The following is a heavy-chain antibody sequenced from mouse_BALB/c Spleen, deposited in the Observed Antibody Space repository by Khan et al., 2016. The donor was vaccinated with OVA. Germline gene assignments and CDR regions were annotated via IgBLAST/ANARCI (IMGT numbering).Heavy chain of an antibody. CDR2: INPNNGGS. CDR3: TRSGYGSFAY. V-gene: IGHV1S81*02. J-gene: IGHJ3*01. Sequence: QVRLQQSGVELVKPGASVKLSCKASGYTFTSYYMYWVKQRPGQGLEWIGEINPNNGGSNCNEKFKSKATLTVDKSSSTAYMQLSSLTSEDSAVYYCTRSGYGSFAYWGQGTLVTVSA. D-gene: IGHD2-2*01. CDR1: GYTFTSYY.